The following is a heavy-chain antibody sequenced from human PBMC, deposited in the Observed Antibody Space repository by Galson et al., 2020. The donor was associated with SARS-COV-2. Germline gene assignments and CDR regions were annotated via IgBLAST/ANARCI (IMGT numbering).Heavy chain of an antibody. CDR3: ATTTAFTAVTTNWFDP. Sequence: ASVNVSCKVSGYTLTELSMHWVRQAPGKGLEWMGGVDPEDGETIYAQKFQGRVTMTEDTSTDTAYMELSSLRSEDTAVYYCATTTAFTAVTTNWFDPWGQGTLVTVSS. CDR2: VDPEDGET. J-gene: IGHJ5*02. V-gene: IGHV1-24*01. D-gene: IGHD4-17*01. CDR1: GYTLTELS.